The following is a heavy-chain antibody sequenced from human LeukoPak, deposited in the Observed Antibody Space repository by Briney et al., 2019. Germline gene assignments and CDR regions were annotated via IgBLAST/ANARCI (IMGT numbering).Heavy chain of an antibody. D-gene: IGHD3-22*01. CDR1: GYSISSSYY. Sequence: LETLSLTCTVSGYSISSSYYWGWIRQPPGKGLEWIGNINHSGSTYFNPSLKSRVTISVDTSKNQFSLKLSSVTAADTAVYYCASEGYYNKAPDYWGQGTLVTVSS. V-gene: IGHV4-38-2*02. J-gene: IGHJ4*02. CDR3: ASEGYYNKAPDY. CDR2: INHSGST.